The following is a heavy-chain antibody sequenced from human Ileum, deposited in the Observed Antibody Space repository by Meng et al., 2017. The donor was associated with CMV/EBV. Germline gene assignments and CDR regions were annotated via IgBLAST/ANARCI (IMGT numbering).Heavy chain of an antibody. V-gene: IGHV3-23*01. CDR2: ISGIGDNT. CDR1: GFAFSSYA. J-gene: IGHJ4*02. D-gene: IGHD3-3*01. Sequence: GGSLRLSCAASGFAFSSYAMSWVRQAPGKGLEWVSDISGIGDNTYHADSVKGRFTICRDNSKNTLYLQMNSLRGEDTAVYYCAKGVSIFGVLPDYWGQGTRVTVSS. CDR3: AKGVSIFGVLPDY.